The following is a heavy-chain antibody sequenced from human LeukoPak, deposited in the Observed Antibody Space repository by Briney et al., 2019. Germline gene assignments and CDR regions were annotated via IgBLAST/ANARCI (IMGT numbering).Heavy chain of an antibody. D-gene: IGHD2-15*01. CDR3: VVVVVAAHEAVKGWFDP. Sequence: VASVTVSCKASGYTFISYAMNWVRQAPGQGLEWMGWINTNTGNPTYAQGFTGRFVFSLDTSVSTAYLQISSLKAEDTAVYYCVVVVVAAHEAVKGWFDPWGQGTLVTVSS. CDR1: GYTFISYA. CDR2: INTNTGNP. J-gene: IGHJ5*02. V-gene: IGHV7-4-1*02.